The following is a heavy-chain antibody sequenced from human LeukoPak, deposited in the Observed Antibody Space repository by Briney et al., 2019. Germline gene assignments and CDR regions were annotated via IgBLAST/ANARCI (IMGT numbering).Heavy chain of an antibody. J-gene: IGHJ6*03. Sequence: PSETLSLTCPVSAGSISSSSSYWGWLRQPPGTGLEWIGSIYYSGSTYYSPSLKSRVTISVDTSKNQCSLKLSSLTAADTAVYYCARGTYYYGSGSPIYYYYMDVWGKGTTVTVSS. CDR2: IYYSGST. CDR1: AGSISSSSSY. D-gene: IGHD3-10*01. CDR3: ARGTYYYGSGSPIYYYYMDV. V-gene: IGHV4-39*01.